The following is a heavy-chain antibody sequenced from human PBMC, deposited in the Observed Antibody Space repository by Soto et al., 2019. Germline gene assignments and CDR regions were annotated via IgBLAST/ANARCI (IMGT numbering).Heavy chain of an antibody. D-gene: IGHD1-26*01. CDR3: TRDGGGRYYGGFDN. CDR2: INSDGTIT. CDR1: GFNFSTYW. V-gene: IGHV3-74*01. J-gene: IGHJ4*02. Sequence: EVHLVESGGGLVQPGGCLRLSCATSGFNFSTYWVHWVRQVPGKGLVWVSRINSDGTITDYADSVKGRFTTSRDNAKKTLYLEMNSLSADDTAIYYCTRDGGGRYYGGFDNWGQGNLVTVST.